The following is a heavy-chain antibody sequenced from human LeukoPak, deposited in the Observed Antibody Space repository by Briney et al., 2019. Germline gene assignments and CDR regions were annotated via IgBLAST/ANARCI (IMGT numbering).Heavy chain of an antibody. CDR2: INHSGST. CDR1: GGSFSGYY. J-gene: IGHJ4*02. CDR3: ARHSWWELLFDY. V-gene: IGHV4-34*01. Sequence: SETLSLTCAVYGGSFSGYYWSWIRQPPGKGLEWIGEINHSGSTNYNPSLKSRVTISVDTSKNQFSLKLSSVTAADTAVYYCARHSWWELLFDYWGQGTLVTVSS. D-gene: IGHD1-26*01.